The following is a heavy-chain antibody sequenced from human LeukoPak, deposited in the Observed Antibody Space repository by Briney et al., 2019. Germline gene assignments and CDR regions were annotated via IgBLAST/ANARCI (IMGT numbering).Heavy chain of an antibody. J-gene: IGHJ4*02. CDR3: ARAVGLSGYDYESGVDY. CDR1: GYTFTSYG. CDR2: ISAYNGNT. Sequence: ASVKVSCKASGYTFTSYGISWVRQAPGQGLEWMGWISAYNGNTNYAQKLQGRVTMTTDTSTSTPYMELRSLRSDDTAVYYCARAVGLSGYDYESGVDYWGQGTLVTVSS. V-gene: IGHV1-18*01. D-gene: IGHD5-12*01.